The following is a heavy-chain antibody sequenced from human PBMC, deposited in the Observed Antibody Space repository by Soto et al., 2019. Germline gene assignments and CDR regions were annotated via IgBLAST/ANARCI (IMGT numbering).Heavy chain of an antibody. CDR3: ARDPTAFVVVADNWFDP. D-gene: IGHD2-21*01. V-gene: IGHV1-46*03. J-gene: IGHJ5*02. CDR2: INPSGGST. Sequence: ASVKVSCKASGYTFTSYYMHWVRQAPGQGLEWMGIINPSGGSTSYAQKFQGRATMTRDTSTSTVYMELSSLRSEDTAVYYCARDPTAFVVVADNWFDPWGQGTLVTVSS. CDR1: GYTFTSYY.